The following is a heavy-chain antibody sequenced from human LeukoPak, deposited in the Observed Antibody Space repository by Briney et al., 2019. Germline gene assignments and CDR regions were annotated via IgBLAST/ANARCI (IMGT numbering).Heavy chain of an antibody. Sequence: GGSLRLSCAASGFTFSSYAMSWVRQAPGKGLEWVSAISGSGGSTYYADSVKGRFTISRDNSKNTLYLQMNSLRAEDTAVYYCAKEFLGGAGYSSSWYVSPFDYWGQGTLVTVSS. V-gene: IGHV3-23*01. CDR1: GFTFSSYA. D-gene: IGHD6-13*01. CDR3: AKEFLGGAGYSSSWYVSPFDY. J-gene: IGHJ4*02. CDR2: ISGSGGST.